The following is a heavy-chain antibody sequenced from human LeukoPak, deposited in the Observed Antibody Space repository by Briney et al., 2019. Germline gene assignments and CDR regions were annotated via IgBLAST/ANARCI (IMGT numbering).Heavy chain of an antibody. J-gene: IGHJ4*02. D-gene: IGHD5-18*01. CDR3: ARHYGYSYGTLYLDY. Sequence: PGESLKISCQGSGYSFTSYWIGWVRQMPGKGPEWMGIIYPGDSDTRYSPSFQGQVTISADRSITTAYLQWSSLKASDTAMYYCARHYGYSYGTLYLDYWGQGTLVTVSS. V-gene: IGHV5-51*01. CDR2: IYPGDSDT. CDR1: GYSFTSYW.